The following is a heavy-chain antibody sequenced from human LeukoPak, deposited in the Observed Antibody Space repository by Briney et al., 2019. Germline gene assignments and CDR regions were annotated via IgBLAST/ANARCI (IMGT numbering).Heavy chain of an antibody. J-gene: IGHJ4*02. CDR2: IYYSGST. CDR3: ARGVVDGDHLNY. V-gene: IGHV4-39*07. Sequence: SETLSLTCTVSGGSISSSSYYWGWIRQPPGKGLEPIGTIYYSGSTYYNPSLKSRVTISGDTSKNQFSLKLTSVTAADTAVYYCARGVVDGDHLNYWGQGTLVTVSS. CDR1: GGSISSSSYY. D-gene: IGHD4-17*01.